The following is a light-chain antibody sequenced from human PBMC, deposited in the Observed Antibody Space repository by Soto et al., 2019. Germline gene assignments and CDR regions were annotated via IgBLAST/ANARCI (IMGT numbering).Light chain of an antibody. CDR3: CSHTGSCNLVV. Sequence: QSVLTQPRSVSGSPGQSVTISCTGTSSDIGGYNYVSWYQQYPGKAPKRMIFDIIKRPSGVPDRFSGSKSGNTASLTISGLQAEDEADYYCCSHTGSCNLVVFGGGTKLTVL. CDR2: DII. CDR1: SSDIGGYNY. V-gene: IGLV2-11*01. J-gene: IGLJ3*02.